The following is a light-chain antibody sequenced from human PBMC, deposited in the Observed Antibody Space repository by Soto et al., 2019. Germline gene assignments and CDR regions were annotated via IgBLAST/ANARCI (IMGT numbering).Light chain of an antibody. CDR3: QQFKIWWT. J-gene: IGKJ1*01. Sequence: EIVMTQSPATLSVSPGERATLSCRASQNVNNSIAWYQQKPGQAPRLLIYRASTRAAGILDRFSGSGSGTEFNLIISSLQSEDFAVYYCQQFKIWWTFGQGTKVE. V-gene: IGKV3-15*01. CDR2: RAS. CDR1: QNVNNS.